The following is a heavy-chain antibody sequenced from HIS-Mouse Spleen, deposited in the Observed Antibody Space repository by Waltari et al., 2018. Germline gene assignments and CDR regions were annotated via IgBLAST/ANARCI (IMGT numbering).Heavy chain of an antibody. CDR1: GFSLSTSGMC. D-gene: IGHD6-19*01. V-gene: IGHV2-70*15. CDR2: IDWDDDK. J-gene: IGHJ4*02. Sequence: QVTLRESGPAQVKPTQTLTLTCTFSGFSLSTSGMCVSWIRQPPGKALEWLARIDWDDDKYYSTSLKTRLTISKDTSKNQVVLTMTNMDPVDTATYYCARIAEGYSSGWYAFDYWGQGTLVTVSS. CDR3: ARIAEGYSSGWYAFDY.